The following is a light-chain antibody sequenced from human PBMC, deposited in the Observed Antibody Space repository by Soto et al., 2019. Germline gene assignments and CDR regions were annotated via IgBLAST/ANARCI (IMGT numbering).Light chain of an antibody. Sequence: DIQLAQSPSTLSASVGDRITITCRATQSSNWLAWYQQKPGKAPKLLIFEASRLESGVPSRFSGSGSGTEFTLTSSSLQPDDFGTYYCQHYDTYSPMWTFGQGTKVDVK. CDR1: QSSNW. J-gene: IGKJ1*01. V-gene: IGKV1-5*03. CDR2: EAS. CDR3: QHYDTYSPMWT.